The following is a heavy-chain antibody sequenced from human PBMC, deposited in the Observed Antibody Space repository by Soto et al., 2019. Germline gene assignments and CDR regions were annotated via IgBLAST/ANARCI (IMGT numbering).Heavy chain of an antibody. CDR2: IRSKAYGGTT. Sequence: PGGSLRLSCTASGFTFGDYAMSWFRQAPGKGLEWVGFIRSKAYGGTTEYAASVKGRFTISRDDSKSIAYLQMNSLKTEDTAVYYCTRDQYVGIQLWLDFDYWGQGTLVTVSS. D-gene: IGHD5-18*01. CDR3: TRDQYVGIQLWLDFDY. J-gene: IGHJ4*02. CDR1: GFTFGDYA. V-gene: IGHV3-49*03.